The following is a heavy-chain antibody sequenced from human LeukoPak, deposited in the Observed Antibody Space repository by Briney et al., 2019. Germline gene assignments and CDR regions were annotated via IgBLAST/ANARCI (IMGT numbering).Heavy chain of an antibody. CDR1: GGSISSYY. V-gene: IGHV4-59*12. Sequence: SETLSLTCTVSGGSISSYYWSWIRQPPGKGLEWIGYIYYSGSANYNPSLKSRVTISVDTSKNQFSLKLSSVTAADTAVYYCARGKGYSSSWSDFDYWGQGTLVTVSS. CDR2: IYYSGSA. J-gene: IGHJ4*02. CDR3: ARGKGYSSSWSDFDY. D-gene: IGHD6-13*01.